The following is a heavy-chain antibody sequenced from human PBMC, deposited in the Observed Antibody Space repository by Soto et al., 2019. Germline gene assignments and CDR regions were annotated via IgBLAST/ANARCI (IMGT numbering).Heavy chain of an antibody. CDR2: IYWDDDK. Sequence: QITLKESGPPLVKPTQTLTLTCTFSGFSLSTSGVGVGWIRQPPGKALEWLALIYWDDDKRYSPSLKSRLTITKDTSKNQVVLTMTNMDPVDTATYYCAHFDDYGDYFDYWGQGTLVTVSS. CDR3: AHFDDYGDYFDY. J-gene: IGHJ4*02. V-gene: IGHV2-5*02. CDR1: GFSLSTSGVG. D-gene: IGHD4-17*01.